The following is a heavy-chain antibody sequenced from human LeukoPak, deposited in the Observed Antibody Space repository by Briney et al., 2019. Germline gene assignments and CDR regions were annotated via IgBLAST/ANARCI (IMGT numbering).Heavy chain of an antibody. CDR3: ARSNWFDP. Sequence: PGGSLRLSCAASGFTFSPHWMHWVRQAPGKGLVWVSRMNGDGRTTDYADSVKGRFTISRDNAKNTLYLQMNSLRAEDTAVYYCARSNWFDPWGQGTLVTVSS. CDR1: GFTFSPHW. J-gene: IGHJ5*02. CDR2: MNGDGRTT. V-gene: IGHV3-74*01.